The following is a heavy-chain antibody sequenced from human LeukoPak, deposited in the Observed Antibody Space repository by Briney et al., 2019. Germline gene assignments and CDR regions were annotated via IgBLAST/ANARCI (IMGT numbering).Heavy chain of an antibody. V-gene: IGHV3-30*03. CDR1: GFTVSSNY. D-gene: IGHD3-22*01. CDR2: ISRDGRTN. J-gene: IGHJ4*02. Sequence: GGSLRLSCAASGFTVSSNYMSWVRQAPGKGLEWVAVISRDGRTNYCADSVKGRFTISRDNSKNTLYVQMNSLRAEDTAVYYCATGDDTSGPDLYYFDFWGQGTLVTVSS. CDR3: ATGDDTSGPDLYYFDF.